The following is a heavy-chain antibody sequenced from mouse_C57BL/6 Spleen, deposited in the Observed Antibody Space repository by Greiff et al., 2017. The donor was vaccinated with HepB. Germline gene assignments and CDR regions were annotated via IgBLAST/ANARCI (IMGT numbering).Heavy chain of an antibody. D-gene: IGHD2-3*01. CDR2: INPNNGGT. Sequence: EVQLQQSGPELVKPGASVKISCKASGYTFTDYYMNWVKQSHGKSLEWIGDINPNNGGTSYNQKFKGKATLTVDKSSSTAYMELRSLTSEDSAVYYCARGDGYYFGYAMDYWGQGTSVTVSS. J-gene: IGHJ4*01. CDR3: ARGDGYYFGYAMDY. CDR1: GYTFTDYY. V-gene: IGHV1-26*01.